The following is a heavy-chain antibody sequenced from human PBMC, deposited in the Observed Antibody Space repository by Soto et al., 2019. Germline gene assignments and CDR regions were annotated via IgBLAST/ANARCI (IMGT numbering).Heavy chain of an antibody. Sequence: EVQLLQSRGGLVQPGGSLRLSCAASGITFSAYAMTWVRQAPGKGLEWVSSISDAGGSAYYADSVKGRFTISRDISKNTLYLQMNSLRVEDAAVYYCAKNNVVVLGDYGFLWGQGTLVTVSS. CDR2: ISDAGGSA. D-gene: IGHD4-17*01. CDR1: GITFSAYA. J-gene: IGHJ4*02. V-gene: IGHV3-23*01. CDR3: AKNNVVVLGDYGFL.